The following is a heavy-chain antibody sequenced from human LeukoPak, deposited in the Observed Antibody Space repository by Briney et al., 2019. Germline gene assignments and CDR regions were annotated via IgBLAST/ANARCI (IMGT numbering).Heavy chain of an antibody. V-gene: IGHV3-7*01. CDR1: GFTFSSYW. Sequence: PGGSLRLSCAASGFTFSSYWMSWVRQAPGKGLEWVANIKQDGSEKYYVDSVKGRFTISRDNAKNSLYLQMNSLRAEDTAVYYCARNYDFWSGQYGNWFDPWGQGTLVTVSS. D-gene: IGHD3-3*01. J-gene: IGHJ5*02. CDR3: ARNYDFWSGQYGNWFDP. CDR2: IKQDGSEK.